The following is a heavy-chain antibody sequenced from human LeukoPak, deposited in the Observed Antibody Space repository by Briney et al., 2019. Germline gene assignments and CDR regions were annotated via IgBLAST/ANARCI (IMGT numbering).Heavy chain of an antibody. J-gene: IGHJ4*02. V-gene: IGHV1-18*01. CDR1: GYTFTSYG. Sequence: GASVKVSCKASGYTFTSYGISWVRQAPGQGLEWMGWISAYNGNTNYAQKLQGRVTMTTDTSTSTAYMELRSLRSEDTAVYYCARDRKVVGATTGDFDYWGQGTLVTVSS. CDR3: ARDRKVVGATTGDFDY. CDR2: ISAYNGNT. D-gene: IGHD1-26*01.